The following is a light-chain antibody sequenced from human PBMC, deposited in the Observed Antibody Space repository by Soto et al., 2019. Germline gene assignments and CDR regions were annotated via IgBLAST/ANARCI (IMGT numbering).Light chain of an antibody. J-gene: IGLJ3*02. CDR2: RNY. CDR3: GAWDDSLSGWV. Sequence: QSVLTQPPSASETPGQRVTISCSGSSSNIGSNHVYWYQHLPGTAPKLLIYRNYLRPSGVPDRFSASKSDTSASLAISGLLSDYEADYYCGAWDDSLSGWVFGGGTKLTVL. CDR1: SSNIGSNH. V-gene: IGLV1-47*01.